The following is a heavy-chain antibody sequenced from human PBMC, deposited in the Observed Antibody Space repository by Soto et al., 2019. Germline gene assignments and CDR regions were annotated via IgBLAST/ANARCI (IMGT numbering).Heavy chain of an antibody. CDR3: ARDGGRHSGGIDY. CDR1: GGTFSSYS. J-gene: IGHJ4*02. Sequence: QVQLVQSGDEVKKPGSSVKVSCKASGGTFSSYSINWVRQAPGQGLEWMGEIIPIFGTANYAKKFQGRVTITADESTSTAYMELSSLRSEDTAVYYCARDGGRHSGGIDYWGQGTLVTVSS. D-gene: IGHD1-26*01. CDR2: IIPIFGTA. V-gene: IGHV1-69*01.